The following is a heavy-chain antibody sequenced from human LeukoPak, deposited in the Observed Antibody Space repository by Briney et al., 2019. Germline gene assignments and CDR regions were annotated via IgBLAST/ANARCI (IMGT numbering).Heavy chain of an antibody. J-gene: IGHJ4*02. D-gene: IGHD1-26*01. CDR1: GGSISSSSYY. V-gene: IGHV4-39*01. CDR2: MYYSGST. Sequence: PSETLSLTCTVSGGSISSSSYYWGWIRQPPGMGLEWIGSMYYSGSTYYNPSLKSRVTISVDTSKNQFSLKLSSVTAADTAVYYCVADLVGATPDYWGQGTLVTVSS. CDR3: VADLVGATPDY.